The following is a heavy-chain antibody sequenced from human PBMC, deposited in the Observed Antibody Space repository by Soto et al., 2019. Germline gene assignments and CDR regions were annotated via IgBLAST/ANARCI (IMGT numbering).Heavy chain of an antibody. CDR3: ASVAVVVPAAMFHDAFDI. D-gene: IGHD2-2*01. CDR1: GGTFSSYA. CDR2: IIPIFGTA. V-gene: IGHV1-69*13. Sequence: ASVKVSCKASGGTFSSYAISWVRQAPGQGLEWMGGIIPIFGTANYAQKFQGRVTITADESTSTAYMELSSLRSEDTAVYYCASVAVVVPAAMFHDAFDIWGQGTMVTVSS. J-gene: IGHJ3*02.